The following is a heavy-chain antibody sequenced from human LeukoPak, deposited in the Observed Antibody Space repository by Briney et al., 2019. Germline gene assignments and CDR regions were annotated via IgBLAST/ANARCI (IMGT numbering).Heavy chain of an antibody. CDR2: TFYTGST. CDR3: ARGGRFLDDGMDA. D-gene: IGHD3-3*01. Sequence: SETLSLTCTVSGGSMTSGNYYWTWIRQRPGRGLEWIGHTFYTGSTYYNPSLKSRVTISVDTSKNQFSLKLSSVTAADTAVYYCARGGRFLDDGMDAWGQGTTVTVSS. V-gene: IGHV4-30-4*08. J-gene: IGHJ6*02. CDR1: GGSMTSGNYY.